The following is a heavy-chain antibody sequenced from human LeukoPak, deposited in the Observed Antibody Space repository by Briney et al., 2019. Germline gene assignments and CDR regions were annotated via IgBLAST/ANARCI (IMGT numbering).Heavy chain of an antibody. CDR3: ARERMVRHCNWFDY. CDR2: INPNSGST. J-gene: IGHJ5*01. V-gene: IGHV1-2*06. D-gene: IGHD3-10*01. Sequence: GASVKVSCKASGYTFTVYYIHWVRAAPGQGLECMGRINPNSGSTNYAQKLQGRVTITRDTSISTAYMQLSRLTSDDTAVYYCARERMVRHCNWFDYWGQGTLVTVSS. CDR1: GYTFTVYY.